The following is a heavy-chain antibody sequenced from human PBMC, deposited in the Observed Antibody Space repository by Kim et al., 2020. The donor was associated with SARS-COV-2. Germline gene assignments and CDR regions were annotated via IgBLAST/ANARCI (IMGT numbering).Heavy chain of an antibody. CDR1: GCTFSSYA. Sequence: SVKVSCKASGCTFSSYAISWVRQAPGQGLEWMGGIIPIFGTANYAQKFQGRVTITADESTSTAYMELSSLRSEDTAVYYCARVGSGYYGSGSSWGQGTLVTVSS. D-gene: IGHD3-10*01. CDR2: IIPIFGTA. J-gene: IGHJ4*02. CDR3: ARVGSGYYGSGSS. V-gene: IGHV1-69*13.